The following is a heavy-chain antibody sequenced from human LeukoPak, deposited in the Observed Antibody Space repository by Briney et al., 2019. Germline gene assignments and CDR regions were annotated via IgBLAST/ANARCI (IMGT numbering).Heavy chain of an antibody. Sequence: PGGSLRLSCAASGFTFSSYAMSSVRQAPGKGLEWGSVISGSGGSTYYADSVKGRFTISRDNSKNTLYLQMNSLRAEDTAVYYCAKDALQPYYYDSSGYYYVVNPYFDYWGQGTLVTVSS. CDR2: ISGSGGST. CDR1: GFTFSSYA. D-gene: IGHD3-22*01. V-gene: IGHV3-23*01. J-gene: IGHJ4*02. CDR3: AKDALQPYYYDSSGYYYVVNPYFDY.